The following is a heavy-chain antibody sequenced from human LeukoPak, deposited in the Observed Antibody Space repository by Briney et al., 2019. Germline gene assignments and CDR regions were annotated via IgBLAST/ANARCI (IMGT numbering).Heavy chain of an antibody. Sequence: SETLSLTCAVYGGSFSGYYWSWIRQPPGKGLEWSGEINHSGSTNYNPSLKSRVTISVDTSKNQFSLKLSSVTAADTAVYYCARADYSSTWSHDYYYMDVWGKGTTVTVSS. CDR3: ARADYSSTWSHDYYYMDV. V-gene: IGHV4-34*01. CDR2: INHSGST. CDR1: GGSFSGYY. D-gene: IGHD6-13*01. J-gene: IGHJ6*03.